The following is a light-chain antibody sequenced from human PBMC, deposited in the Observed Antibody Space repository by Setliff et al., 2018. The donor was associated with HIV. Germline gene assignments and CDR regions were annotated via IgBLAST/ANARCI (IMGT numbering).Light chain of an antibody. CDR2: EVS. Sequence: QSVLTQPASVSGSPGQSITISCTGTSSDVGGYSHVSWYQLHPGKAPKLMIYEVSNRPSGVSNRFSGSTSGNTASLTISGLQAEDEADYFCCSFTTSDTWVFGGGTKVTVL. CDR3: CSFTTSDTWV. V-gene: IGLV2-14*01. CDR1: SSDVGGYSH. J-gene: IGLJ3*02.